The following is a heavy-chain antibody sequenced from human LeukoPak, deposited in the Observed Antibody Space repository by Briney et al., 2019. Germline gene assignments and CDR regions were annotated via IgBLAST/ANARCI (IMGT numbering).Heavy chain of an antibody. V-gene: IGHV1-8*03. D-gene: IGHD2-15*01. CDR2: MNPNSGNT. CDR3: ARGLCSGGSCYSRYFQH. J-gene: IGHJ1*01. Sequence: ASVKVSCKASGYTFTSYDINWVRQATGQGLEWMGWMNPNSGNTGYAQKFQGRVTITRNTSISTAYMELSSLRSEDTAAYYCARGLCSGGSCYSRYFQHWGQGTLVTVSS. CDR1: GYTFTSYD.